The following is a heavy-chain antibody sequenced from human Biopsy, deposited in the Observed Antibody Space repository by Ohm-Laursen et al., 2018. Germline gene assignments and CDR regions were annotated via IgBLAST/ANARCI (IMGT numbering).Heavy chain of an antibody. CDR1: GYTFTGYH. CDR3: TRGGYYYDSLAYYYWFDP. V-gene: IGHV1-2*02. J-gene: IGHJ5*02. D-gene: IGHD3-22*01. Sequence: ASVKVSRKASGYTFTGYHVHWARQAPGQGLEWMGWINAKTGDTNYAQKFQGRVTMTRDTSISTAYVDLSSLRSDDTAVYYCTRGGYYYDSLAYYYWFDPWGQGTLVIVST. CDR2: INAKTGDT.